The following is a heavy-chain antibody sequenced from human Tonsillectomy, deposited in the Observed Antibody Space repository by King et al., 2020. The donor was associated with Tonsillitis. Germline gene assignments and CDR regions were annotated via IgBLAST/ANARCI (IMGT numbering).Heavy chain of an antibody. CDR3: TTDRGWGYCDSLVY. V-gene: IGHV3-15*01. CDR2: IKSKTDGGTT. Sequence: VQLVESGGGLVKPGGSLRLSCAASGFTFSNAWMSWVRQAPGKGLEWVGRIKSKTDGGTTDYAAPVKGRFTISRDDSKNTLYLQMNSLKTEDTAVYYCTTDRGWGYCDSLVYGGQGTLVTVSS. D-gene: IGHD3-22*01. CDR1: GFTFSNAW. J-gene: IGHJ4*02.